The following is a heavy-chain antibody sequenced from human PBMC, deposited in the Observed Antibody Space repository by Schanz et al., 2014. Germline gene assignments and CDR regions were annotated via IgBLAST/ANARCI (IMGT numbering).Heavy chain of an antibody. D-gene: IGHD3-10*01. CDR3: VRDAGWAFGDYHGMDV. CDR1: GYTFNNHG. CDR2: ISVYHGHT. J-gene: IGHJ6*02. Sequence: QVQLVQSGAEVKKPGASATVSCKASGYTFNNHGISWVRQAPGQGLDWMGWISVYHGHTNYAEKVHGRVTMTTDTSTSTAYMELRSLISDDTAVYYCVRDAGWAFGDYHGMDVWGQGTSVTVSS. V-gene: IGHV1-18*01.